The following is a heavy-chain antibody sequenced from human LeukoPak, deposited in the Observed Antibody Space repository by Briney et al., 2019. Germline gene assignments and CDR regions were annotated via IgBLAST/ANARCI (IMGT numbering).Heavy chain of an antibody. CDR1: GFTFGTYA. Sequence: PGGSLRLSCAASGFTFGTYAMSWVRQAPGKGLEWISAISGSGGSTYYADSVNGRFTISRDNSKNTLYLQMNSLRAEDTAVYYCAKIPYSSGWVQNWFDPWGQGTLVTVSS. CDR2: ISGSGGST. J-gene: IGHJ5*02. V-gene: IGHV3-23*01. CDR3: AKIPYSSGWVQNWFDP. D-gene: IGHD6-19*01.